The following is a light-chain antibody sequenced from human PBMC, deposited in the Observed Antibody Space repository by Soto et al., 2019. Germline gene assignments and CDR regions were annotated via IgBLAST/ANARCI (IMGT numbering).Light chain of an antibody. CDR3: NSHGGSNNFWV. Sequence: QSVLTQPPSASGSPGQSVTISCTGTSSDVGAYNSVSWYQQHPGKAPRLMIYEVNKRPSGVPDRFSGSKSGNMASLTVSGLQPEDEADYYCNSHGGSNNFWVFGGGTKLTVL. CDR1: SSDVGAYNS. CDR2: EVN. V-gene: IGLV2-8*01. J-gene: IGLJ3*02.